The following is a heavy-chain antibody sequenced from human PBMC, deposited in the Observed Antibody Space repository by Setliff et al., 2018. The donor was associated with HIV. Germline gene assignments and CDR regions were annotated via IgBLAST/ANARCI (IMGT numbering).Heavy chain of an antibody. CDR2: INPNSGGT. CDR3: ARGGLATGAFDI. Sequence: ASVKVSCKASGYTFTGYYMHWVRQAPGQGLEGMGWINPNSGGTEYAGKLQGRVTLTRETSINTAYMDVTRLTSDDTAVYYCARGGLATGAFDIWGQGKMVTVSS. CDR1: GYTFTGYY. J-gene: IGHJ3*02. D-gene: IGHD5-12*01. V-gene: IGHV1-2*02.